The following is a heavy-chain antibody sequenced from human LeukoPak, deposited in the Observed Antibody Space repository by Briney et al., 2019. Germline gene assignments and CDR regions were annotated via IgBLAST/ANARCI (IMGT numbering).Heavy chain of an antibody. CDR1: GFTFSTYA. CDR3: ARDGYDFWSGYPTTADF. V-gene: IGHV3-48*01. J-gene: IGHJ4*02. Sequence: GESLRLSCAAAGFTFSTYAMNWVRQAPGKGLEWVSYISSSSNTIYYADSVQGRFTISRDNANNSLYLQMNSLRAEDTAVYYCARDGYDFWSGYPTTADFCGQGTLVTVSS. CDR2: ISSSSNTI. D-gene: IGHD3-3*01.